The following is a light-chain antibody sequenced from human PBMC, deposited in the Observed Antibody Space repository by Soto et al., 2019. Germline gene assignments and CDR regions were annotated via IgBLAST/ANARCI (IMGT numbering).Light chain of an antibody. CDR1: QTIATF. CDR2: AAS. J-gene: IGKJ1*01. Sequence: DIQMTQSPSSLSASVGDRVTITCRASQTIATFLNWYQQRQGQVPKLLIYAASNLHTGFPARFSSTGSGTNFTLTIHSLQPEDFAPYYCQQSHSAPRTCGQGINVAIK. CDR3: QQSHSAPRT. V-gene: IGKV1-39*01.